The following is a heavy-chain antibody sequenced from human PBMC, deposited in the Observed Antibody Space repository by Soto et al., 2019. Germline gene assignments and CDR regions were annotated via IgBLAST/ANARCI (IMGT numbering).Heavy chain of an antibody. CDR2: ISDNSSVI. Sequence: GGSLRLSCAASGFTFSTYSINWVRQAPGKGLEWISYISDNSSVIYYADAVKGRSTISRDNAKNSLYLQMNSLRDEDTAVYYCARDRDAYCSKGICSGPYFDYWGQGTLVTVS. CDR1: GFTFSTYS. D-gene: IGHD2-8*01. V-gene: IGHV3-48*02. J-gene: IGHJ4*02. CDR3: ARDRDAYCSKGICSGPYFDY.